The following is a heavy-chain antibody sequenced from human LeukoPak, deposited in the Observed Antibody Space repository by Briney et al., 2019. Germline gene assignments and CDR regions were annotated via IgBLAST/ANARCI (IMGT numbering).Heavy chain of an antibody. V-gene: IGHV3-74*01. Sequence: GGSLRLSCEGSGFTFSDYWMHWVRQAPGKGLVWVSRINTDGSSTSYADSVKGRFTISRDNARNTLYLQMNSLRAEDTAVYYCARGPFSSSVGTGAYRGQGTLVTVSS. D-gene: IGHD2-2*01. CDR2: INTDGSST. J-gene: IGHJ4*02. CDR1: GFTFSDYW. CDR3: ARGPFSSSVGTGAY.